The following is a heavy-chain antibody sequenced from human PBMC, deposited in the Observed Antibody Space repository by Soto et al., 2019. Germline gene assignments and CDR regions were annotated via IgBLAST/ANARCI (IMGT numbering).Heavy chain of an antibody. V-gene: IGHV4-34*01. D-gene: IGHD3-10*01. CDR3: ARGSRWMVRGVIRAYGMDV. CDR2: INHSGST. Sequence: SETLSLTCAVYGGSFSGYYWSWIRQPPGKGLEWIGEINHSGSTNYNPSLKSRVTISVDTSKNQFSLKLSSVTAADTAVYYCARGSRWMVRGVIRAYGMDVWGQGTTVTVSS. CDR1: GGSFSGYY. J-gene: IGHJ6*02.